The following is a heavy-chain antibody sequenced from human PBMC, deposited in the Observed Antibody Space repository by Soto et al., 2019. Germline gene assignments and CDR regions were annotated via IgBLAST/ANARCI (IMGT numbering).Heavy chain of an antibody. D-gene: IGHD6-19*01. V-gene: IGHV3-48*01. CDR1: GFTFSSYS. CDR2: ISSSSSTI. Sequence: PGGSLRLSCAASGFTFSSYSMNWVRQAPGKGLEWVSYISSSSSTIYYADSVKGRFTIPRDNAKNSLYLQMNSLRAEDTAVYYCARDNTQWLVYAFDIWGQGTMVTVSS. J-gene: IGHJ3*02. CDR3: ARDNTQWLVYAFDI.